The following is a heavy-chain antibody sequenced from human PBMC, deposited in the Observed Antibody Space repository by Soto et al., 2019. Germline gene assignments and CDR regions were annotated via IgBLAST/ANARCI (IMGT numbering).Heavy chain of an antibody. CDR3: ARVFGDNEFRVADY. J-gene: IGHJ4*02. Sequence: ASVKVSCKASGYTFSSYGITWVRQAPGQGLEWMGWIRVYNGNTDLSQKVEARVTMTTDTSTRTAYMELRSLTPDDTAVYYCARVFGDNEFRVADYWGQGTLVTVSS. CDR2: IRVYNGNT. V-gene: IGHV1-18*01. CDR1: GYTFSSYG. D-gene: IGHD3-16*01.